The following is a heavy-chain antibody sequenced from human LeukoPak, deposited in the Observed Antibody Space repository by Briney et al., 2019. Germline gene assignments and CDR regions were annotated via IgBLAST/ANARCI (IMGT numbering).Heavy chain of an antibody. V-gene: IGHV1-69*04. Sequence: SVKVSCKASGGTFSSYAISWVRQAPGQGLEWMGRIIPILGIANYAQKFQGRVTITADKSTSTAYMELSSLRSEDTAVYYCARDRGMAAAGTSYFDYWGQGTLVTVSS. CDR1: GGTFSSYA. D-gene: IGHD6-13*01. CDR2: IIPILGIA. CDR3: ARDRGMAAAGTSYFDY. J-gene: IGHJ4*02.